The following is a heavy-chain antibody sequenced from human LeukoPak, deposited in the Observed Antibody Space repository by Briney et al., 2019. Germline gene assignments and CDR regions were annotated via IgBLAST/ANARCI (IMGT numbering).Heavy chain of an antibody. CDR1: GYTFTGYY. V-gene: IGHV1-2*02. Sequence: ASVKVSCKASGYTFTGYYMHWVRQAPGQGLEWMGWINPNSGGTNYAQKFQGRVTMTRDTSISTAYMELSRLRSDDTAVYYCVRVTYYYYYMDVWGKGTTVTVSS. J-gene: IGHJ6*03. CDR3: VRVTYYYYYMDV. CDR2: INPNSGGT.